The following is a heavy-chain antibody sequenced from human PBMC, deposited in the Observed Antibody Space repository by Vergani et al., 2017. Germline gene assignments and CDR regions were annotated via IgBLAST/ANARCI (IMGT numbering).Heavy chain of an antibody. CDR1: GFTFSSYG. Sequence: QVQLVESAGGVVQPGGSLRLSCAASGFTFSSYGMHWVRQAPGKGLEWVAVISYDGSNKYYADSVKGRFTISRDNSKNTLYLQMNSLRAEDTAVYYCAKSGGPHDFWSGYYYYYMDVWGKGTTVTVSS. J-gene: IGHJ6*03. CDR2: ISYDGSNK. V-gene: IGHV3-30*18. CDR3: AKSGGPHDFWSGYYYYYMDV. D-gene: IGHD3-3*01.